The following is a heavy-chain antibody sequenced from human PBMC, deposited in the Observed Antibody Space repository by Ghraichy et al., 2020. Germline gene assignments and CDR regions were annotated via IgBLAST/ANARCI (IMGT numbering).Heavy chain of an antibody. V-gene: IGHV4-34*01. J-gene: IGHJ6*02. D-gene: IGHD3-10*01. Sequence: SETLSLTCAVYGGSLNGHVWTWVRQAPGEGLTWIGVINDGGTTNSNPSLTRRVSISVDTSRNQFSLTLRSATAADTGVYFCARGLGAPVFREFRCMYYYSLDVWGQGSTVSVFS. CDR1: GGSLNGHV. CDR2: INDGGTT. CDR3: ARGLGAPVFREFRCMYYYSLDV.